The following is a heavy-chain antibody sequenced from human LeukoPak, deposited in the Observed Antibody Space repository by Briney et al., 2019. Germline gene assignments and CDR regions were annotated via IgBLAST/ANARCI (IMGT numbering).Heavy chain of an antibody. CDR3: ARDNSSGWRYYYYYMDV. V-gene: IGHV1-46*01. D-gene: IGHD6-19*01. Sequence: ASVKVSCKASGYSFTSYYMHWVRQAPGQGLEWMGIINPSGGSTSYAQKFQGRVTMTRDMSTSTVYMELSSLRSEDTAVYYCARDNSSGWRYYYYYMDVWGKGTTVTVSS. J-gene: IGHJ6*03. CDR1: GYSFTSYY. CDR2: INPSGGST.